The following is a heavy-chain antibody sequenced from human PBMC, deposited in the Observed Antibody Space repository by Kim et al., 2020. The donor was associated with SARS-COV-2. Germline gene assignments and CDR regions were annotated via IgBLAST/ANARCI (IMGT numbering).Heavy chain of an antibody. CDR2: IGSSGSFYI. Sequence: GGSLRLSCAASGFSFSHYSINWVRQAPGKGLEWVSSIGSSGSFYIYHGDSVKGRFTISRDDVKRSVFLEMNRLRVEDTAVYFCARGGNGDSAIDHWGQGTLVTVSS. D-gene: IGHD4-17*01. CDR3: ARGGNGDSAIDH. V-gene: IGHV3-21*01. J-gene: IGHJ4*02. CDR1: GFSFSHYS.